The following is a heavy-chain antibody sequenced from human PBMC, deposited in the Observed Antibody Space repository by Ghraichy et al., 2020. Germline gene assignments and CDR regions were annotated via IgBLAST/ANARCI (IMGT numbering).Heavy chain of an antibody. Sequence: GESLNISCAASGFTFSSYAMSWVRQAPGKGLEWVSAISGSGGSTYYADSVKGRFTISRDNSKNTLYLQMNSLRAEDTAVYYCAKDLVGATGDNWFDPWGQGTLVTVSS. CDR3: AKDLVGATGDNWFDP. J-gene: IGHJ5*02. D-gene: IGHD1-26*01. CDR1: GFTFSSYA. V-gene: IGHV3-23*01. CDR2: ISGSGGST.